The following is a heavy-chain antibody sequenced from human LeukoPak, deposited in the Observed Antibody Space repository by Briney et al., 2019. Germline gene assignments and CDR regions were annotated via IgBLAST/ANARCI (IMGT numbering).Heavy chain of an antibody. D-gene: IGHD6-19*01. Sequence: ASVKVSCKASGYTFTSYAISWVRQAPGQGLEWMGGIIPIFGTANYAQKFQGRVTITTDESTSTAYMELSSLRSEDTAVYYCASYPRGKIAVFDPWGQGTLVTVSS. CDR2: IIPIFGTA. V-gene: IGHV1-69*05. CDR3: ASYPRGKIAVFDP. CDR1: GYTFTSYA. J-gene: IGHJ5*02.